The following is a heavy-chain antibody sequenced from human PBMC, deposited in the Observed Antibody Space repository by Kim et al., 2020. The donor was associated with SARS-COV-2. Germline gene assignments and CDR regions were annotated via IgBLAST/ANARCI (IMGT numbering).Heavy chain of an antibody. Sequence: YYNPSLKSRVTISVDTSKNQFSLKLSSVTAADTAVYYCARGGGAREGFDYWGQGTLVTISS. J-gene: IGHJ4*02. CDR3: ARGGGAREGFDY. D-gene: IGHD2-21*01. V-gene: IGHV4-30-2*05.